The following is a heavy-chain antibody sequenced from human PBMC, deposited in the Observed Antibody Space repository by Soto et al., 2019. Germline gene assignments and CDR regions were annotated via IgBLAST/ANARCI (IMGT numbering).Heavy chain of an antibody. J-gene: IGHJ4*01. V-gene: IGHV1-3*01. CDR3: ARGRPSWYWDF. D-gene: IGHD2-8*02. CDR2: INAGTGNT. Sequence: ASVKVSCKTFGYTFTNYVIHWVRQAPGQGLEWMGWINAGTGNTKYSQKLQDRLTISRDTSAATAYLDLSRLASEDTAVYYCARGRPSWYWDFWGHGTLVTVSS. CDR1: GYTFTNYV.